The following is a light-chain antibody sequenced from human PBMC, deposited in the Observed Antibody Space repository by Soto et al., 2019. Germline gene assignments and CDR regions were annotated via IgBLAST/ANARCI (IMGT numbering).Light chain of an antibody. CDR3: TSYTTSSPPVA. CDR1: SSDVGAYNY. V-gene: IGLV2-14*03. J-gene: IGLJ2*01. Sequence: QSVLTQPASVSGSPGQSITISCTGTSSDVGAYNYVSWYQQHPGKAPKLIIYDVSNRPSGVSNRFSGSKSDNTASLTISGLQAEDEADYYCTSYTTSSPPVAFGGGTKLTVL. CDR2: DVS.